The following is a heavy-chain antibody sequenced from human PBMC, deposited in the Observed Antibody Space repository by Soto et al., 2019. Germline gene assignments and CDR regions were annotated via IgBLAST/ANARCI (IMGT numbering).Heavy chain of an antibody. CDR3: PRALPGYGFDV. D-gene: IGHD1-1*01. CDR2: ITTYNGNT. Sequence: QVQLVQSGVEVREPGASVKVSCKAVRYIFTNYGVSWVRQAPGQGLEWMGGITTYNGNTEYAQKFHGRVTLTTDASTSTAYMELGSLRSDDTAIYYSPRALPGYGFDVWGQGTTVTVSS. CDR1: RYIFTNYG. J-gene: IGHJ6*02. V-gene: IGHV1-18*01.